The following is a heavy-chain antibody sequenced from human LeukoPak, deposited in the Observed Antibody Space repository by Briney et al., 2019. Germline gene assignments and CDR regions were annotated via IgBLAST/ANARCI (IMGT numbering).Heavy chain of an antibody. CDR3: AGARIAEAGFSFDY. J-gene: IGHJ4*02. Sequence: SETLSLTCTVSGASISSYYWTWIRQPPGKGLEWIGYISYSGSTNYNPSLKSRVTISVDTSKNQFSLKLTSVNAADTAVYYCAGARIAEAGFSFDYWGQGTLVTVSS. CDR1: GASISSYY. CDR2: ISYSGST. V-gene: IGHV4-59*01. D-gene: IGHD6-13*01.